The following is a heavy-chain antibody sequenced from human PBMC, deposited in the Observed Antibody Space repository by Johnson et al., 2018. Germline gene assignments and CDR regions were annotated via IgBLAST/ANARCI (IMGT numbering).Heavy chain of an antibody. J-gene: IGHJ6*03. D-gene: IGHD6-13*01. CDR2: ISYDGSNK. CDR3: ARDGTGYSSSWYGDYYYYMDV. CDR1: GFTFSSYA. V-gene: IGHV3-30-3*01. Sequence: QVQLVESGGGVVQPGRSLRLSCAASGFTFSSYAMHWVRQAPGKGLEWVAVISYDGSNKYYADSVKGRFTISRDKSKTTLYLQRNSLRAEDTAVYYCARDGTGYSSSWYGDYYYYMDVWGKGTTVTVSS.